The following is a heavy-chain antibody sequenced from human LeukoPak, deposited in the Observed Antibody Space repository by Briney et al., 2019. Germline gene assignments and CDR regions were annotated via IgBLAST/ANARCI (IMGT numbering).Heavy chain of an antibody. V-gene: IGHV3-30-3*01. CDR3: ARDGGFLEWLFYFDY. CDR2: ISYDGSNK. Sequence: GGSPRLSCAASGFTFSSYAMHWVRQAPGKGLEWVAVISYDGSNKYCADSVKGRFTISRDNSKNTLYLQMNSLRAEDTAVYYRARDGGFLEWLFYFDYWGQGTLVTVSS. CDR1: GFTFSSYA. D-gene: IGHD3-3*01. J-gene: IGHJ4*02.